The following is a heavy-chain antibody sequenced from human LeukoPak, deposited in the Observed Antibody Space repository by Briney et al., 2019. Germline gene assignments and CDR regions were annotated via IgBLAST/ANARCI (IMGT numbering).Heavy chain of an antibody. CDR1: RFTFSSYE. V-gene: IGHV3-48*03. J-gene: IGHJ4*02. CDR2: ISSSGSTI. Sequence: QTGGSLTLSYAASRFTFSSYEMNWVRQAPGQGRKWVSYISSSGSTIYYADSVKGRFTISRDNAKNSLYLHMNSLRAEDTDVYYCARVPDYGDYYFDYWGQGTLVTVSS. D-gene: IGHD4-17*01. CDR3: ARVPDYGDYYFDY.